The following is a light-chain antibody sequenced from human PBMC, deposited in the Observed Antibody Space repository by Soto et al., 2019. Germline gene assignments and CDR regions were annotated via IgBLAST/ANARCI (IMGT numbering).Light chain of an antibody. CDR3: QQYSDSSGA. J-gene: IGKJ1*01. V-gene: IGKV1-5*01. CDR1: EDISSY. CDR2: DAS. Sequence: DIQMTQSPSSLSAPVGDRVTFTCRASEDISSYLVWYQQKPGKAPKLLIFDASTLESGVPSRFSGSGSGTDFTLTISSLQPDDFATYYCQQYSDSSGAFGQGTKVDIK.